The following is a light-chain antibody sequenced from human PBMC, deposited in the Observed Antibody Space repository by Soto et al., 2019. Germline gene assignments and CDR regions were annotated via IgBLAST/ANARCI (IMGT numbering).Light chain of an antibody. CDR2: DND. CDR3: GTWDDILVSYV. J-gene: IGLJ1*01. V-gene: IGLV1-51*01. Sequence: QSVLTQPPSVSAAPGQRVIISCSGSSTNIGDNYVSWYQHLPGTAPKLVVYDNDRRPSELPGRFSGSKSGTSATLVITGLQSGDEADYYCGTWDDILVSYVFGAGIKLTVL. CDR1: STNIGDNY.